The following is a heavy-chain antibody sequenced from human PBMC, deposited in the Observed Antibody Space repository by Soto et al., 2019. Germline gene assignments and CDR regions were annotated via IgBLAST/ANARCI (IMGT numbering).Heavy chain of an antibody. V-gene: IGHV3-9*01. CDR1: GFTFDDYA. CDR3: AKVVPPYSRSYYFDY. D-gene: IGHD6-6*01. Sequence: GGSLRLSCAASGFTFDDYAMHWVRQAPGKGLEWVSGISWNSGSIGYADSVKGRFTISRDNAKNSLYLQMNSLRAEDTALYYCAKVVPPYSRSYYFDYWGQGTLVTVSS. J-gene: IGHJ4*02. CDR2: ISWNSGSI.